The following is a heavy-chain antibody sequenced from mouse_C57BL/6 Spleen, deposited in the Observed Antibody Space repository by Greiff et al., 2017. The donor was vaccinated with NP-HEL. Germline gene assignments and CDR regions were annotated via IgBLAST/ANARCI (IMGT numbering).Heavy chain of an antibody. CDR2: IHPNSGST. CDR1: GYTFTSYW. J-gene: IGHJ1*03. D-gene: IGHD2-4*01. CDR3: ARSDYDYDSHWYFDV. V-gene: IGHV1-64*01. Sequence: QVQLQQPGAELVKPGASVKLSCKASGYTFTSYWMHWVKQRPGQGLEWIGMIHPNSGSTNYNEKFKSKATLTVDKSSSTAYMQLSSLTSEDSAVYYCARSDYDYDSHWYFDVWGTGTTVTVSS.